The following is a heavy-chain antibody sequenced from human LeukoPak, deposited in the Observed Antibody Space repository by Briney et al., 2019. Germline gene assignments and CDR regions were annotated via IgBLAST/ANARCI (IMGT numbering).Heavy chain of an antibody. CDR2: IYTSGST. D-gene: IGHD3-3*01. J-gene: IGHJ4*02. Sequence: SETLSLTCTVSGGSISSYYWSWIRQPAGKGLEWIGRIYTSGSTNYNPSLKSRVTMSVDTSKNQFSLKLSSVTAADTAVYYCARDHYDFWSGPLYYFDYWGQGTLVTVSS. CDR1: GGSISSYY. CDR3: ARDHYDFWSGPLYYFDY. V-gene: IGHV4-4*07.